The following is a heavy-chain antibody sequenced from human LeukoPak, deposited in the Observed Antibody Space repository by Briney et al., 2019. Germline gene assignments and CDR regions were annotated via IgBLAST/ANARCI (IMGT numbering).Heavy chain of an antibody. D-gene: IGHD2-21*02. CDR1: GGSISSYY. V-gene: IGHV4-59*12. CDR2: IYYSGST. Sequence: SETLSLTCTVSGGSISSYYWSWIRQPPGKGLEWIGYIYYSGSTYYNPSLKSRVTISVDTSKNQFSLKLSSVTAADTAVYYCARVVTGNAFDIWGQGTMVTVSS. J-gene: IGHJ3*02. CDR3: ARVVTGNAFDI.